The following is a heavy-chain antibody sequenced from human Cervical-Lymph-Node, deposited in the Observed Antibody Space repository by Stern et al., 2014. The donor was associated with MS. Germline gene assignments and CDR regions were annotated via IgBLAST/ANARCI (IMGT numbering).Heavy chain of an antibody. Sequence: QLQLQESGPGLVKPSQTLSLTCTVSGGSISSGSYYWSWIRQPAGKGLEWIGRIYTSGSTNYNPSLKSRVNISVDTSKNQYSLKLSSVTAADTAVYYCARDHYDFWSGSNWFDPWGQGTLVTVSS. V-gene: IGHV4-61*02. D-gene: IGHD3-3*01. CDR2: IYTSGST. CDR1: GGSISSGSYY. CDR3: ARDHYDFWSGSNWFDP. J-gene: IGHJ5*02.